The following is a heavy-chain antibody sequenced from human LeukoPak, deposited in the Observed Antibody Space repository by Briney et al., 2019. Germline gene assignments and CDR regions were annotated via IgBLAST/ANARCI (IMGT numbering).Heavy chain of an antibody. CDR3: ARHAAGVVRGVIN. CDR1: GGSISSGGYY. J-gene: IGHJ4*02. V-gene: IGHV4-31*03. D-gene: IGHD3-10*01. CDR2: IYYSGST. Sequence: PSQTLSLTCTVSGGSISSGGYYWSWIRQHPEKGLEWIGYIYYSGSTYYNPSLKSRVTISVDTSKNQFSLKLSSVTAADTAVYYCARHAAGVVRGVINWGQGTLVTVSS.